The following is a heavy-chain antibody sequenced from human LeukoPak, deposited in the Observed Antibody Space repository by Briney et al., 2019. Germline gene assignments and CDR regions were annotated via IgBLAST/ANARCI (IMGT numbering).Heavy chain of an antibody. J-gene: IGHJ4*02. CDR3: ATPSGYNYYFDY. Sequence: SETLSLTCTVSGGSISSYHWNWIRQSPGKGLEWIGYIYDIGSTTYNPSLKSRVTISVDPSKNQFSLKLSSVTAADTAVYYCATPSGYNYYFDYWGQGTLVTVSS. D-gene: IGHD5-24*01. CDR1: GGSISSYH. CDR2: IYDIGST. V-gene: IGHV4-59*01.